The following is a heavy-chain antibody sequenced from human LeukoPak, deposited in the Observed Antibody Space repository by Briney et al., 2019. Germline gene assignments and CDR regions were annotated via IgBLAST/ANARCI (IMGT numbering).Heavy chain of an antibody. CDR3: ARGRQNDY. V-gene: IGHV4-34*01. Sequence: SEPLSLTCALYGGSFSGYYWSWIRQPPGKGLEWIGEINHSGSTNYNPSLKSRVTISVDTSKNQFSLKLSSVTAADTAVYYCARGRQNDYWGQGTLVTVSS. CDR2: INHSGST. CDR1: GGSFSGYY. J-gene: IGHJ4*02.